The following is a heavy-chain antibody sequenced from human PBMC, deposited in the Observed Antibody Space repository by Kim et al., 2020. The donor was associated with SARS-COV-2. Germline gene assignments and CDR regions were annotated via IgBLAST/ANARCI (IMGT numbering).Heavy chain of an antibody. D-gene: IGHD3-16*01. CDR3: ARGLAGELDT. J-gene: IGHJ5*02. V-gene: IGHV4-39*01. Sequence: ETLSLTCTVSGGSISTNSYYWTWIRQPPGGTLEWIGIIFHTGSTYYNSSLQSRVTMSVDTSMNRFSLKLSSVTAADTALYFCARGLAGELDTLVQGPLGT. CDR1: GGSISTNSYY. CDR2: IFHTGST.